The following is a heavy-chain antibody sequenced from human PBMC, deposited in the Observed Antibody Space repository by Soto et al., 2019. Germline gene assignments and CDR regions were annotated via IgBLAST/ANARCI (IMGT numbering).Heavy chain of an antibody. D-gene: IGHD3-10*01. CDR1: GGSFSGYY. CDR3: ARGSRMVYYGSGSLPDAFAI. V-gene: IGHV4-34*01. J-gene: IGHJ3*02. Sequence: SETLSLTCAVYGGSFSGYYRSWIRQPPGKGLEWIGEIDHSGSTNYNPSLKSRVTISVDTSKNQFSLKLSSVTAADTAVYYCARGSRMVYYGSGSLPDAFAIWGQGTMVTVSS. CDR2: IDHSGST.